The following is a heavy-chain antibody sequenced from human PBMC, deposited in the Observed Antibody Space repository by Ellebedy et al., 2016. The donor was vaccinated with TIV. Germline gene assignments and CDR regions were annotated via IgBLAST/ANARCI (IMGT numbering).Heavy chain of an antibody. V-gene: IGHV3-7*03. CDR3: VKDGAYGDYSPGYYGLNV. D-gene: IGHD4-17*01. CDR1: GFSFSSYW. Sequence: GESLKISCVASGFSFSSYWMTWVRQAPGKGLEWVANVNQDGTENYVVDSVKGRFTISRDNTKNSLYVQMNSLRVEETAVYYCVKDGAYGDYSPGYYGLNVWGQGTAVTVSS. CDR2: VNQDGTEN. J-gene: IGHJ6*02.